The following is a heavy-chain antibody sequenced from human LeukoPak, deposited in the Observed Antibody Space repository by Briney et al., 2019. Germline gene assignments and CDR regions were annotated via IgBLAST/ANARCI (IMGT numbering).Heavy chain of an antibody. Sequence: GASVKVSCKASGGTFSSYAISWVRQAPGQGLEWMGGIIPIFGTANYAQKFQGRVTITADESPSTAYMELSSLRSEDTAVYYCARDDCSGESCYRSWFDPWGQGTLVTVSS. J-gene: IGHJ5*02. V-gene: IGHV1-69*13. CDR2: IIPIFGTA. CDR1: GGTFSSYA. CDR3: ARDDCSGESCYRSWFDP. D-gene: IGHD2-15*01.